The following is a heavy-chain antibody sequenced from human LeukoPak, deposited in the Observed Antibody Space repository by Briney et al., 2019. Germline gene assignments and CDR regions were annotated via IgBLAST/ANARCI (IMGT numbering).Heavy chain of an antibody. V-gene: IGHV4-61*01. J-gene: IGHJ4*02. CDR3: ARDRIAAAGTFDY. CDR2: IYYSGST. D-gene: IGHD6-13*01. CDR1: GGSVSSGSYY. Sequence: SETLSLTCTVSGGSVSSGSYYWSWIRQPPGKGLEWIGYIYYSGSTNYNPSLKSRVTISVDTSKNQFSLKLSSVTAADTAVYYCARDRIAAAGTFDYWGQGTLVTVSS.